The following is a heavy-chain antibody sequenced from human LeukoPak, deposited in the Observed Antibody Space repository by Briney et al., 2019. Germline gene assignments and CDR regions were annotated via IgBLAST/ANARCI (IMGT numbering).Heavy chain of an antibody. CDR2: IYWDDDK. J-gene: IGHJ4*02. V-gene: IGHV2-5*02. CDR1: GFSLSTSGVG. D-gene: IGHD3-10*01. Sequence: ESGPTLVNPTQTLTLTCTFSGFSLSTSGVGVGWIRQPPGKALEWLALIYWDDDKRYSPSLKSRLTITKDTSKNQVVLTMTNMDPVDTATYYCAHSAYGSGSYYNAKKDYFDYWGQGTLVTVSS. CDR3: AHSAYGSGSYYNAKKDYFDY.